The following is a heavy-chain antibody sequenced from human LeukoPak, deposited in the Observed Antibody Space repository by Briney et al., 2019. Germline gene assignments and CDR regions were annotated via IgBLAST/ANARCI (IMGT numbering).Heavy chain of an antibody. V-gene: IGHV1-2*02. J-gene: IGHJ3*02. D-gene: IGHD1-26*01. Sequence: RASVKVSCKASGYTFTGYYMHWVRQAPGQGLEWMGWINPNSGGTNYAQKFQGRVTMTRDTSISTAYMELSGLRSDDTAVYYCARPSGSDADAFDIWGQGTMVTVSS. CDR2: INPNSGGT. CDR1: GYTFTGYY. CDR3: ARPSGSDADAFDI.